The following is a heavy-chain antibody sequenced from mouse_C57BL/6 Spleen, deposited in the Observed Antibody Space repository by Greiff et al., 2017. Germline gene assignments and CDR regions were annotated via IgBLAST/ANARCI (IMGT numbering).Heavy chain of an antibody. CDR2: IHPNSGST. D-gene: IGHD1-1*01. V-gene: IGHV1-64*01. Sequence: QVQLQHPGAELVKPGASVKLSCKASGYTFTSYWMHWVKQRPGQGLEWIGMIHPNSGSTNYNEKFKSKATLTVDKSSRTAYMQLSSLTSEDSAVYYCARAERNYYGSSGDYFDYWGQGTTLTVSS. CDR1: GYTFTSYW. J-gene: IGHJ2*01. CDR3: ARAERNYYGSSGDYFDY.